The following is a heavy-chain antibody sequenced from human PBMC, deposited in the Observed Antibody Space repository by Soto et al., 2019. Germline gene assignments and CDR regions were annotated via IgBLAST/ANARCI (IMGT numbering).Heavy chain of an antibody. J-gene: IGHJ4*02. V-gene: IGHV3-23*01. Sequence: EVQLLESGGGLVQPGGSLRLSCAASGITFSSYAMSWVRQAPGKGLEWVSTIIGSGGTAYYADSVKGRFTVSRDNSENTLSLQMNTLRAEDTAVYYCAKTRCLDAAGPGNYFDYWGQGTLVSVSS. CDR2: IIGSGGTA. CDR1: GITFSSYA. D-gene: IGHD5-18*01. CDR3: AKTRCLDAAGPGNYFDY.